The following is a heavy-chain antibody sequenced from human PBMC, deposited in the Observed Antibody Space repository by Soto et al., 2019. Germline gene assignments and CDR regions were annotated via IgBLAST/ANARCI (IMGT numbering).Heavy chain of an antibody. CDR1: GGSITSSNYY. CDR2: IYSSGTA. Sequence: LSLTCTVSGGSITSSNYYWSWIRQSPGEGLEWIGHIYSSGTAYYNPSLMSRVSMSIDTSKNQFSLNLNSVTVADTAVYFCARELRGYSYGPGEVYWGRGTLVTVSS. CDR3: ARELRGYSYGPGEVY. D-gene: IGHD5-18*01. V-gene: IGHV4-30-4*01. J-gene: IGHJ4*02.